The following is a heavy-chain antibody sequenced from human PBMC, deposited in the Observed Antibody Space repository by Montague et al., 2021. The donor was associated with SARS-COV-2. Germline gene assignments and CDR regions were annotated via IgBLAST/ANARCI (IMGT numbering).Heavy chain of an antibody. CDR1: GGSISSSSYY. CDR2: IYYSGSA. J-gene: IGHJ4*02. V-gene: IGHV4-39*01. D-gene: IGHD3-3*01. CDR3: ASLPRITIFGVVIHFDY. Sequence: SETLSLTCTVSGGSISSSSYYWGWIRQPPGEGLEWIGSIYYSGSAYYNPSLKSRVTISVDTSKNQFSLKLSSVTAADTAVYYCASLPRITIFGVVIHFDYWGQRTLVTVSS.